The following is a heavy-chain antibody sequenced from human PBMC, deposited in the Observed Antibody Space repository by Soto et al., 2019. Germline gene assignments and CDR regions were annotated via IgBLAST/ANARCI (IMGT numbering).Heavy chain of an antibody. CDR1: GFNFITFS. J-gene: IGHJ3*02. Sequence: DVQLVESGGGLVKPGGSLRLSCAASGFNFITFSMNWVRQAPGKGLEWVSSMSASSSSIYYAESVNGRFTVSRDNAKNSLYLQMNSLTAEDTALYYCVRAASNRDAFDIWGQGTTVTVSS. CDR3: VRAASNRDAFDI. CDR2: MSASSSSI. D-gene: IGHD2-8*01. V-gene: IGHV3-21*01.